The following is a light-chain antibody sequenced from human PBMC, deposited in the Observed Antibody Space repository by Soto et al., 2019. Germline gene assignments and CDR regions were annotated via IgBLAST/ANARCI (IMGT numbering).Light chain of an antibody. V-gene: IGKV1-27*01. J-gene: IGKJ3*01. CDR3: QMHNSAPFS. Sequence: DIQMTQSPSSLSASVGDRVTITCRASQAISNYVAWYQQRPGKVPKLLIYTASTLQSGVPSRFSGSGSGTDFTLTISSLQPEDVATYYCQMHNSAPFSFGPGIKVDIK. CDR2: TAS. CDR1: QAISNY.